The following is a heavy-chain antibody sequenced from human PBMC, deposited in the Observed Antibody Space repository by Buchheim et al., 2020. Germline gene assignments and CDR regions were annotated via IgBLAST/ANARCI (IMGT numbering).Heavy chain of an antibody. CDR1: GFTFSSYG. CDR2: ISYDGSNK. V-gene: IGHV3-30*18. D-gene: IGHD2-15*01. CDR3: AKESKLGYCSGGSCYSADY. Sequence: QVQLVESGGGVVQPGRSLRLSCAASGFTFSSYGMHWVRQAPGKGLEWVAVISYDGSNKYYADSVKGRFTISRDNSKNTLYLQMNSLRAEDTAVYYCAKESKLGYCSGGSCYSADYWGQGTL. J-gene: IGHJ4*02.